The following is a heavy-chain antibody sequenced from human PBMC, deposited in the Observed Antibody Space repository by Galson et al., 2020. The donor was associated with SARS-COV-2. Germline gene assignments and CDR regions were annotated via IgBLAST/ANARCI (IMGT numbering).Heavy chain of an antibody. CDR3: VGWSDGSSDY. J-gene: IGHJ4*02. V-gene: IGHV3-72*01. Sequence: KRLEWVARSKNRRNSYTTEYAASVNGRCTISRDDSKNSLYLQMNSLNTEDTAVYYCVGWSDGSSDYWGQGTLVTVSS. CDR2: SKNRRNSYTT. D-gene: IGHD2-15*01.